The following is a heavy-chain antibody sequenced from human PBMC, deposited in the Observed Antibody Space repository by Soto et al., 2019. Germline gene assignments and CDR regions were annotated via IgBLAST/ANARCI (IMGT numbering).Heavy chain of an antibody. CDR1: GFTFSSYS. CDR3: ARPEYSSSSYGMDV. CDR2: ISSSSSTI. J-gene: IGHJ6*02. V-gene: IGHV3-48*02. D-gene: IGHD6-6*01. Sequence: GGSLRLSCAASGFTFSSYSMNWVRQAPGKGLEWVSCISSSSSTIYYADSVKGRFTISRDNAKNSLYLQMNSLRDEDTAVYYCARPEYSSSSYGMDVWGQGTTVPVAS.